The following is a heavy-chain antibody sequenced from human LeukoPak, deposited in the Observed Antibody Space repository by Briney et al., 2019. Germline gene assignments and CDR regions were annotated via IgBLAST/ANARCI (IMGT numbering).Heavy chain of an antibody. J-gene: IGHJ4*02. CDR2: INPSGGLT. CDR1: GNTFSSYY. Sequence: ASVKVSCKASGNTFSSYYMHWVRQAPGQGLEWMGIINPSGGLTFYAQRFEGRVTVTRDTSTSTVHMELSSLRSEDTAVYYCASRLYSNARNFDYWGQGTLVTVSS. V-gene: IGHV1-46*01. CDR3: ASRLYSNARNFDY. D-gene: IGHD2/OR15-2a*01.